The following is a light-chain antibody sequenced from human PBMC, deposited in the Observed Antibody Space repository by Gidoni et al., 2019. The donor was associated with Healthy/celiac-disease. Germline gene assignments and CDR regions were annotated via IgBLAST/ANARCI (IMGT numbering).Light chain of an antibody. CDR2: KAS. V-gene: IGKV1-5*03. Sequence: DIQMTQSPSTLSASLGDRVTIPCRASQSISSWLAWYQQKPGKAPKLLIYKASSLESGVPSRFSGSGSGTEFTLTISSLQPDDFATYYCQQYNSYPLTFGQGTKVEIK. J-gene: IGKJ1*01. CDR3: QQYNSYPLT. CDR1: QSISSW.